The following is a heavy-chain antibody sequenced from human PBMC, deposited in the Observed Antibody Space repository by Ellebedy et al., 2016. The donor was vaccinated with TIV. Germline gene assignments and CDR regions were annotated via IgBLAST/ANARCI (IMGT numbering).Heavy chain of an antibody. CDR1: GYTLIKLS. Sequence: ASVKVSXXVSGYTLIKLSMHWVRQAPGKGLEWMGGFDPEDGETIYAQKLQGRVTMTTDTSTSTAYMELKSLRFDDTAVYYCARGGPYYDSGGYIYYFDYWGQGTLVTVSS. D-gene: IGHD3-22*01. CDR2: FDPEDGET. CDR3: ARGGPYYDSGGYIYYFDY. V-gene: IGHV1-24*01. J-gene: IGHJ4*02.